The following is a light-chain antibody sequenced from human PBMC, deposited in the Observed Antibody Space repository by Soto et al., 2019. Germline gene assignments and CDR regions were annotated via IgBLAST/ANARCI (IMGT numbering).Light chain of an antibody. CDR3: QQSYSTLALT. CDR1: QTISPC. J-gene: IGKJ4*01. CDR2: GAS. V-gene: IGKV1-39*01. Sequence: DIQMTQSPSFLSASVGDRVTITCRASQTISPCLNWYQQKPGKAPKLLIYGASTLQSGVPSRFSGSGSGADFTLTISSLQPEDFSTYYCQQSYSTLALTCGGGTKVEIK.